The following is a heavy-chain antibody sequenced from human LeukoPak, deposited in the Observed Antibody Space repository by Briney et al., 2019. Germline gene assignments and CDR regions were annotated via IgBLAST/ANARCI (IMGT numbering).Heavy chain of an antibody. V-gene: IGHV1-8*01. J-gene: IGHJ4*02. CDR3: AVFVVVPAAIVPY. Sequence: ASVKVSCKASGYTFTSYDINWVRQATGQGLEWMGWMNPNSGNTGYAQKFQGRVTMTRNTSISTAYMELSSLRSKDTAVYYCAVFVVVPAAIVPYWGQGTLVTVSS. CDR1: GYTFTSYD. CDR2: MNPNSGNT. D-gene: IGHD2-2*01.